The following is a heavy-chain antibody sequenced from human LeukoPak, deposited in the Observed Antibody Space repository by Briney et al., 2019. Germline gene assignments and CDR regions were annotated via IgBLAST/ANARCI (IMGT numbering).Heavy chain of an antibody. Sequence: ASVKVSCKASGYTFTNYDINWVRQATGQGLEWMGWLHPNSGTAGYAQNFQGRVTITGDTSMSTAYMELSSLRSEDSAVYYCAGTIAVAPYYYYYGMDVWGQGTTVTVSS. CDR3: AGTIAVAPYYYYYGMDV. J-gene: IGHJ6*02. V-gene: IGHV1-8*03. D-gene: IGHD6-19*01. CDR1: GYTFTNYD. CDR2: LHPNSGTA.